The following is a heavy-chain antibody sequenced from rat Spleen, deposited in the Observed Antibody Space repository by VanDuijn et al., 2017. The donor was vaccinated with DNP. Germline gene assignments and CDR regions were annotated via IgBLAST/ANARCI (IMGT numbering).Heavy chain of an antibody. D-gene: IGHD1-8*01. Sequence: EVQLVESGGGLEEPGGSLSLSCATSGFTFSNYGMAWVRQAPKKGLEWVATITASSGTTYYRDSVKGRFTISTDNAKNTLYLQMDSLRSEDTATYYCTTDNYSAPFDYWGQGVMVTVSS. CDR2: ITASSGTT. J-gene: IGHJ2*01. V-gene: IGHV5S13*01. CDR1: GFTFSNYG. CDR3: TTDNYSAPFDY.